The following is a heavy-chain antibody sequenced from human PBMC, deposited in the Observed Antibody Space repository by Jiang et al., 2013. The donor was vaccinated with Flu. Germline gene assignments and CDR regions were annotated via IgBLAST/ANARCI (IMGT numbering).Heavy chain of an antibody. D-gene: IGHD1-26*01. CDR3: TRGHPPLAWEPRFDP. CDR1: GYTFTNYD. J-gene: IGHJ5*02. Sequence: QLVESGAEVKKPGASVKVSCEASGYTFTNYDIHWVRRATGQGLEWMGWMNPNSGNTGYSQKFQGRVTMTSHTSIRTAYMELSSLRSEDTAVYYCTRGHPPLAWEPRFDPWGQGTLVTVSS. CDR2: MNPNSGNT. V-gene: IGHV1-8*01.